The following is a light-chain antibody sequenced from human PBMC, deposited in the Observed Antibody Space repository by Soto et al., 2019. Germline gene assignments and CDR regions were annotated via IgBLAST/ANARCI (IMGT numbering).Light chain of an antibody. Sequence: DIVMTQSPDSLAVSLGERATINCKSSQSILYSFNNKNCLAWYQQMPGQPPKLLIYWTSTRAAGVPERFSGSGSGTDFTLTISSQHAEDVAIYYCQQCFSTPRTFGQGTQVEIK. J-gene: IGKJ1*01. CDR1: QSILYSFNNKNC. CDR2: WTS. CDR3: QQCFSTPRT. V-gene: IGKV4-1*01.